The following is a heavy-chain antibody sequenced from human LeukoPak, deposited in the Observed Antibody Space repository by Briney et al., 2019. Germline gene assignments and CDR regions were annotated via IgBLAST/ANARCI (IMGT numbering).Heavy chain of an antibody. J-gene: IGHJ4*02. Sequence: ASVKVSCKASGYTFTSYDINWVRQATGQGLEWMGWMNPNSGNTGYAQKFQGRVTMTRNTSISTAYMDLSSLRSEDTAVYYCAREVKAHSSSSDYWGQGTLVTVSS. D-gene: IGHD6-6*01. CDR1: GYTFTSYD. CDR3: AREVKAHSSSSDY. V-gene: IGHV1-8*01. CDR2: MNPNSGNT.